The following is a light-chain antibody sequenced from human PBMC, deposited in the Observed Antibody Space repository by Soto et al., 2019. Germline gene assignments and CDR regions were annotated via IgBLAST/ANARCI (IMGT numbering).Light chain of an antibody. Sequence: EIVLTQSPGTLSLSPGERATLSCRASQSVSSSYLAWYQQKPGQAPRLLIYGASSRATGIPDRFSGSGSGTDFILTISRLEHEDFAVYYCQQYGSSLLTFGGGTKVEIK. CDR1: QSVSSSY. CDR3: QQYGSSLLT. J-gene: IGKJ4*01. V-gene: IGKV3-20*01. CDR2: GAS.